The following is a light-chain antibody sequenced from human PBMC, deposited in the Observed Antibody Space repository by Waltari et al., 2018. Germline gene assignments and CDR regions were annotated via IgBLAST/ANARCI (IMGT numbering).Light chain of an antibody. CDR2: EDY. Sequence: NFMLTQPHSVSESPGNTVTISCTRSSGSIASHYVHLFQQRPGSAPTTVIYEDYQRPSGVPDRFSGSIDSSSNSASLTISGLKTEDEADYYCQSYDGINWMFGGGTKLTVL. CDR1: SGSIASHY. V-gene: IGLV6-57*03. CDR3: QSYDGINWM. J-gene: IGLJ3*02.